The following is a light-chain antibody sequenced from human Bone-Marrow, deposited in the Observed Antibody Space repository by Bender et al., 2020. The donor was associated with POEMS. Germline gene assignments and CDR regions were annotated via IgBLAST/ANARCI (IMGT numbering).Light chain of an antibody. V-gene: IGLV3-1*01. J-gene: IGLJ2*01. CDR3: QAWDSSTAVV. Sequence: SYELTQSPSVSVSTGQTASITCSGDKLGDKYVCWYQQKPGQSPVLVISQDSQRPSGIPERFSGSNSGNTATLTISGTQAMDEADYYCQAWDSSTAVVFGGGTKLTVL. CDR1: KLGDKY. CDR2: QDS.